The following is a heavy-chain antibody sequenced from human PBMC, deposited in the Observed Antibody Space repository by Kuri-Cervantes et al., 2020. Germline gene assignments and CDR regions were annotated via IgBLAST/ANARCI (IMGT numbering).Heavy chain of an antibody. J-gene: IGHJ3*02. D-gene: IGHD3-16*02. V-gene: IGHV4-38-2*01. CDR3: ARPQEDDYVWGSYRRTDAFDI. CDR1: GYSISSGYY. CDR2: IYYSGIT. Sequence: SQTLSLTCAVSGYSISSGYYWGWIRQPPGKGLEWIGTIYYSGITSYNPSLKSRVTISVDTSKNQFSLKLSSVTAADTAVYYCARPQEDDYVWGSYRRTDAFDIWGQGTMVTVSS.